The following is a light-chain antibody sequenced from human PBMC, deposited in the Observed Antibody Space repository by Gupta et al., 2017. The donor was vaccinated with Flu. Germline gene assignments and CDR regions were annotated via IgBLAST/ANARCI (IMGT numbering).Light chain of an antibody. CDR1: QNISNY. Sequence: PSSLSASPGDRATISCKASQNISNYLDWFRQKPGQAPRLLLYHASNRATGIPSRFSGSGSGTDFTFTISSLQPEDIAAYYCQQYNNRLCTFGQGTKVEIK. V-gene: IGKV1-33*01. J-gene: IGKJ2*02. CDR2: HAS. CDR3: QQYNNRLCT.